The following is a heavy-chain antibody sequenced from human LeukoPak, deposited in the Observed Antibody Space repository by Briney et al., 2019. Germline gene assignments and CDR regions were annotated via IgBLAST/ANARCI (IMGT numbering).Heavy chain of an antibody. CDR2: ISWNSGSI. Sequence: GRSLRLSCAASGFTFDDYAMHWVRQAPGKGLEWVSGISWNSGSIGYADSVKGRFTISRDNAKNSLYLQMNSLRAEDTALYYCAKLYCDSSGYPYFDYWGQGTLVTVSS. CDR1: GFTFDDYA. CDR3: AKLYCDSSGYPYFDY. J-gene: IGHJ4*02. D-gene: IGHD3-22*01. V-gene: IGHV3-9*01.